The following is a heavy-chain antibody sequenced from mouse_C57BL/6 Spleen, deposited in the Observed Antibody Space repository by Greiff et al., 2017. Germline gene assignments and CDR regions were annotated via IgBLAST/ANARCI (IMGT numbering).Heavy chain of an antibody. CDR1: GFSLTSYG. Sequence: VQLQQSGPGLVAPSQGLSITCTVSGFSLTSYGVSWVRQPPGKGLEWLGVIWGDGSTNYHSALISRLSISKDNSKSQVFLKLNSLQTDDTATYYCAKPMVTTGNWYFDVWGTGTTVTVSS. CDR2: IWGDGST. D-gene: IGHD2-3*01. V-gene: IGHV2-3*01. CDR3: AKPMVTTGNWYFDV. J-gene: IGHJ1*03.